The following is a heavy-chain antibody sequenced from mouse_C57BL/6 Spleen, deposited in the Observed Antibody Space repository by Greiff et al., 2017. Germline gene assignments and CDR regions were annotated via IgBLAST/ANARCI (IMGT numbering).Heavy chain of an antibody. CDR2: INPSNGGT. CDR1: GYTFTSYW. J-gene: IGHJ2*01. D-gene: IGHD2-1*01. CDR3: AREEGYYGNAEGY. Sequence: QVQLQQPGTELVKPGASVKLSCKASGYTFTSYWMPWVKQRPGQGLEWIGNINPSNGGTNYNEKFKSKATLTVDKSSSTAYMQLSSLTSEDSAVYYCAREEGYYGNAEGYWGQGTTLTVSS. V-gene: IGHV1-53*01.